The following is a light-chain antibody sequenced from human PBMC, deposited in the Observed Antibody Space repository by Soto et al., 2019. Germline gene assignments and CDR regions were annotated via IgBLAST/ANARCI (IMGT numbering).Light chain of an antibody. CDR1: SSDVGGYNY. Sequence: QSALTQPASVSGSPGQSITISCTGTSSDVGGYNYVSWYQQHPGKAPKLMIYDVSNRPSGVSNRFSGSKSVNTDSLTISGLQAEDEADYYCCSYTSRSIYVFGTGTKLTVL. CDR3: CSYTSRSIYV. V-gene: IGLV2-14*03. CDR2: DVS. J-gene: IGLJ1*01.